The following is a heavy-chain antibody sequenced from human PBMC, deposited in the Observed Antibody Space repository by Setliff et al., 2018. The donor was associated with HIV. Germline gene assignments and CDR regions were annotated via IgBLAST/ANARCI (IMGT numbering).Heavy chain of an antibody. Sequence: SVKVSCKAYAGTFNNYAISWVRQAPGKGLEWLGVIIPLIGFVKYAQMFQGRATITTDASTTTVYLELSGLKSDDTAVYYCTRGHRDGRNHREEDSWGQGTLVTVSS. J-gene: IGHJ4*02. V-gene: IGHV1-69*05. CDR1: AGTFNNYA. CDR3: TRGHRDGRNHREEDS. D-gene: IGHD1-26*01. CDR2: IIPLIGFV.